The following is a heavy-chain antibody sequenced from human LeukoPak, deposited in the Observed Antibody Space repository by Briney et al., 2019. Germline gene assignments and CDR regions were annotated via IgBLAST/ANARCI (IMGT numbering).Heavy chain of an antibody. D-gene: IGHD3-22*01. J-gene: IGHJ4*02. CDR3: ARSLYYYDTSGYYLSFDY. V-gene: IGHV3-21*04. CDR1: GFTFSSYS. Sequence: PGGSLRLSCAASGFTFSSYSMNWVRQAPGKGLEWVSSISSSSSYIYYAHSVKGRFTISRDNAKNSLYLQMYSLRAEDTAVYYCARSLYYYDTSGYYLSFDYWGQGTLVTVSS. CDR2: ISSSSSYI.